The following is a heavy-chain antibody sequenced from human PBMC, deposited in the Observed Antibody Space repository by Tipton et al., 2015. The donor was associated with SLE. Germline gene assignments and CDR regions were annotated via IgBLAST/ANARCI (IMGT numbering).Heavy chain of an antibody. V-gene: IGHV3-11*06. CDR1: GFTFSDYY. D-gene: IGHD3-22*01. J-gene: IGHJ4*02. CDR2: ISGSSTYT. CDR3: AREGGAGYDSGGSLDF. Sequence: SLRLSCAASGFTFSDYYMNWIRQAPGKGLEWVSYISGSSTYTNYADSVKGRFTISRDNAKNSLYLQMNSLRAEDTAVYYCAREGGAGYDSGGSLDFWGQGTLVTVSS.